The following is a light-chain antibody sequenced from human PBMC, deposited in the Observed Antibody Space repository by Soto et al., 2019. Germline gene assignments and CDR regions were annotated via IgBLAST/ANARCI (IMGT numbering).Light chain of an antibody. J-gene: IGKJ4*01. CDR3: QQYGSSSLT. CDR2: GAS. V-gene: IGKV3-20*01. Sequence: EIVLTQSPGTLSLSPGERATLSCRASQSVSSSYLAWYQQKPGQAPRLLIYGASRRATGIPDRLSGSGSGTDFTLTISRLEPEDCAVYYCQQYGSSSLTFGGGTKVEIK. CDR1: QSVSSSY.